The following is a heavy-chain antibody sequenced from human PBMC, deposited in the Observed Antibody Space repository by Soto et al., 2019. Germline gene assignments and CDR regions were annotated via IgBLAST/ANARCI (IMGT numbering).Heavy chain of an antibody. D-gene: IGHD3-10*01. Sequence: EVQLLESGGGLVQPGGSLRLSCAASGFTFSNYGMNWVRQAPGKGLEWVSGISGSADNTFYADSVKGRFTISRDNSKSTLYLQMNSLRAEDTALYYCAKDSDTKRGPDSWGQGTLVTVSS. CDR2: ISGSADNT. J-gene: IGHJ5*01. CDR1: GFTFSNYG. V-gene: IGHV3-23*01. CDR3: AKDSDTKRGPDS.